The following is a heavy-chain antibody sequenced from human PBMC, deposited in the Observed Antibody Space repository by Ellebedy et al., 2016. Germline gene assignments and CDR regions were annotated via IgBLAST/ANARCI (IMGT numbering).Heavy chain of an antibody. V-gene: IGHV3-23*01. CDR1: GFTFSDYA. J-gene: IGHJ4*02. D-gene: IGHD1-26*01. CDR2: ISGSGGST. Sequence: GESLKISXAPSGFTFSDYAMAWVRQVPGKVLEWVSGISGSGGSTYYADSVKGRFTISRDNSRNTLYLQMNSLRVEDTAVYYCARYLQHTGSYYDYFDYWGQGTLVTVSS. CDR3: ARYLQHTGSYYDYFDY.